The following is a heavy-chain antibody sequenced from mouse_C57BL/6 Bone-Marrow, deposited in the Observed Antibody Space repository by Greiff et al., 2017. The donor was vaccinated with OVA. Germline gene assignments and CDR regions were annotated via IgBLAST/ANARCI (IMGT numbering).Heavy chain of an antibody. Sequence: QVQLKQSGAELVRPGASVTLSCKASGYTFTDYEMHWVKQTPVHGLEWIGAIDPETGGTAYNQKFKGKAILTADKSSSTAYMELRSLTSEDSAVYYGSSYEGYWGQGTTLTVSS. V-gene: IGHV1-15*01. D-gene: IGHD1-1*01. CDR1: GYTFTDYE. CDR3: SSYEGY. J-gene: IGHJ2*01. CDR2: IDPETGGT.